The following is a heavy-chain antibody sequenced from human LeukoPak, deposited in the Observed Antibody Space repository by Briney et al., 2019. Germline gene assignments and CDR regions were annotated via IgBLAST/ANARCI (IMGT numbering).Heavy chain of an antibody. J-gene: IGHJ4*02. CDR3: ARVTTVTTSFHFDY. D-gene: IGHD4-17*01. V-gene: IGHV4-4*09. CDR2: IYTSGST. Sequence: SETLSLTCTVSGASISTYSWSWIRQPPRKGLEWIGHIYTSGSTNYNPSLKSRVTISVDTSKNQFSLKLSSVTAADTAVYYCARVTTVTTSFHFDYWGQGTLVTVSS. CDR1: GASISTYS.